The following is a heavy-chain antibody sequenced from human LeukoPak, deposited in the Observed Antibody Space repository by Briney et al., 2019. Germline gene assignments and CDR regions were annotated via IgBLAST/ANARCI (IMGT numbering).Heavy chain of an antibody. D-gene: IGHD3-22*01. CDR2: VYYSGST. J-gene: IGHJ4*02. CDR3: ARQTYYYDSSGYYRYYFDY. V-gene: IGHV4-61*01. CDR1: GGSISSSSYY. Sequence: SETLSLTCTVSGGSISSSSYYWSWIRQPPGKGLEWIGYVYYSGSTYYNPSLKSRVTISVDTSKNKFSLKLSSVTAADTAVYYCARQTYYYDSSGYYRYYFDYWGQGTLVTVSS.